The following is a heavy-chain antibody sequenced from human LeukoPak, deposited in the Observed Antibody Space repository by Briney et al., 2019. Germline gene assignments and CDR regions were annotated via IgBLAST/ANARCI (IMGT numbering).Heavy chain of an antibody. D-gene: IGHD6-13*01. CDR3: ARGIAAAWDAWYNWFDP. J-gene: IGHJ5*02. CDR2: TYYRSKWYN. CDR1: GDSVSSNSAA. Sequence: SQTLSLTCAISGDSVSSNSAAWNWIRQSPSRGLEWLGRTYYRSKWYNDYAVSVKSRITINPDTSKNQFSLQLNSVTPEDTAVYYCARGIAAAWDAWYNWFDPWGQGTLVTVSS. V-gene: IGHV6-1*01.